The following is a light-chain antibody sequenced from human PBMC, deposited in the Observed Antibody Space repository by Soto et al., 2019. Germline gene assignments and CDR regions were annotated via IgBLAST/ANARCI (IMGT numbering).Light chain of an antibody. CDR3: KQYYDWPIT. CDR1: QTVPSR. CDR2: GAS. J-gene: IGKJ5*01. V-gene: IGKV3-15*01. Sequence: EIVMTQSPATLSVSPGDGATLSCRASQTVPSRIAWYQQKPGQAPSLLIYGASTRATGVPDRFSGTGSGTEFTLTISSLQSEEFAVYYCKQYYDWPITFGQGTRLEIK.